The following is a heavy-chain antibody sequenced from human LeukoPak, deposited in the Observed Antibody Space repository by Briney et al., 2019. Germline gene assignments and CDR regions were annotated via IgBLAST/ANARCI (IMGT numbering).Heavy chain of an antibody. D-gene: IGHD1-1*01. CDR2: IYYSGST. J-gene: IGHJ6*02. V-gene: IGHV4-61*05. Sequence: SETLSLTCSVSGGSISSSSYYWSWIRQPPGKGLEWIGYIYYSGSTNYNPSLKSRVTISVDTSKNQFSLKLSSVTAADTAVYYCARGPLLYNWNQPWGYYGMDVWGQGTTVTVSS. CDR3: ARGPLLYNWNQPWGYYGMDV. CDR1: GGSISSSSYY.